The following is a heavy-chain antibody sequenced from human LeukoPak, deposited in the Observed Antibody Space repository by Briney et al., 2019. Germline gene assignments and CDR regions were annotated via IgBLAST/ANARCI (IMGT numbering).Heavy chain of an antibody. CDR1: GGSISSSSYY. CDR2: IYYSGST. V-gene: IGHV4-39*07. J-gene: IGHJ4*02. CDR3: AGGGYDYYLDY. Sequence: SETLSLTCTVSGGSISSSSYYWGWIRQPPGKGLEWNGSIYYSGSTYYNPSLKSRVTISVDTSKNQFSLKLSSVTAADTAVYYCAGGGYDYYLDYWGQGTLVTVSS. D-gene: IGHD5-12*01.